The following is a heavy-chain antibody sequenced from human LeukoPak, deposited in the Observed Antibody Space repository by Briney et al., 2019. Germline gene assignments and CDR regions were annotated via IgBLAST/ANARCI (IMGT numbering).Heavy chain of an antibody. CDR3: ARHRVVPAAHYYFDY. CDR2: IDHSGST. D-gene: IGHD2-2*01. Sequence: SETLSLTCAVYGGSFSGYYWSWIRQPPGKGLEWIGEIDHSGSTNYNPSLKSRVTISVDTSKNQFSLKLSSVTAADTAVYYCARHRVVPAAHYYFDYWGQGTLSPSPQ. CDR1: GGSFSGYY. V-gene: IGHV4-34*01. J-gene: IGHJ4*02.